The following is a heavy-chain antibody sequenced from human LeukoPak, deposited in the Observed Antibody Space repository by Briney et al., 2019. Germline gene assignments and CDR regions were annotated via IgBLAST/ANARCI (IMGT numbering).Heavy chain of an antibody. CDR2: INHSGST. J-gene: IGHJ6*03. V-gene: IGHV4-34*01. Sequence: SETLSLTCAVYGGSFSDYYWSWIRQPSGKGLEWIGEINHSGSTNYNPSLKSRVTISVDTSKNQFSLKLRSVTAADTAVYYCSRGQDDKAPYYYYMDVWGKGTTVTVSS. CDR1: GGSFSDYY. CDR3: SRGQDDKAPYYYYMDV. D-gene: IGHD1-1*01.